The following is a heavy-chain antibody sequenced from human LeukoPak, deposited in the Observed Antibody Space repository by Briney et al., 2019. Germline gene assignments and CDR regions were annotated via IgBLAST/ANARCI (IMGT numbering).Heavy chain of an antibody. V-gene: IGHV4-61*01. J-gene: IGHJ4*02. CDR1: GGSVSSGSYY. CDR3: ASQYYGGNSGCDY. CDR2: LYYSGTT. Sequence: SETLSLTCTVSGGSVSSGSYYWSWIRPPPGKGLVWIVYLYYSGTTNYNPSLKSRVTISVDTSKNQFSLNLTSVTAADTAVYYCASQYYGGNSGCDYWGQGTLVTVSS. D-gene: IGHD4-23*01.